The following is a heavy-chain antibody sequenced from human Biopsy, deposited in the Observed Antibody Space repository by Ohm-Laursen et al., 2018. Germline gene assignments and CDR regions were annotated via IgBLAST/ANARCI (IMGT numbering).Heavy chain of an antibody. D-gene: IGHD2-15*01. CDR3: ASLGRYCSGENCYGIDY. CDR2: ILFSGDT. J-gene: IGHJ4*02. CDR1: DKSINKYY. V-gene: IGHV4-4*07. Sequence: TLSLTCIVTDKSINKYYWSWPRQPAGKGLEYIGRILFSGDTNPDYNPPLKSRVTMSVDTSKNQFSLRLSSVTAADTAVYYCASLGRYCSGENCYGIDYWGQGTLVTVSS.